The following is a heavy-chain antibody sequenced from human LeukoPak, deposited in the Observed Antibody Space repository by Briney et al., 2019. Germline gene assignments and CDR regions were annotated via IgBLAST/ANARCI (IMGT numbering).Heavy chain of an antibody. J-gene: IGHJ4*02. CDR1: GFAFNIYQ. V-gene: IGHV3-48*03. D-gene: IGHD5-12*01. CDR3: ARSAVSGSDSFFDS. CDR2: FDRVPGIL. Sequence: QPGGSLRLSCEAFGFAFNIYQMNWVGQAPGKGLEGVSSFDRVPGILYSAPSVNGRFHISRNNADNSLYLQMNSLRPDDTAVYYCARSAVSGSDSFFDSWGQGTLVTVSS.